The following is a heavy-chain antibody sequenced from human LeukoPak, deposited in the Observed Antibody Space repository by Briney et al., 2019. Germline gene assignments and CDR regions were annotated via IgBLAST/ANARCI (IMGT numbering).Heavy chain of an antibody. J-gene: IGHJ4*02. CDR1: GFTFSSYE. D-gene: IGHD2-2*01. CDR3: ARADSKYQLLWGHFDY. Sequence: GGSLRLSCAASGFTFSSYEMNWVRQAPGKGLEWVSYISSSGSTIYYADSVKGRFTISRDNAKNSLYLQMNSLGAEDTAVYYCARADSKYQLLWGHFDYWGQGTLVTVSS. CDR2: ISSSGSTI. V-gene: IGHV3-48*03.